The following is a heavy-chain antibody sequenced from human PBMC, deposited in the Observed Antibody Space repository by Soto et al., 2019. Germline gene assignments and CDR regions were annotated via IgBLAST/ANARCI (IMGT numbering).Heavy chain of an antibody. CDR1: GGSISSYY. D-gene: IGHD3-10*02. V-gene: IGHV4-59*01. Sequence: SETLSLTCTVSGGSISSYYWSWIRQPPGKGLEGIGYIYYSWSTNYNPSLKSRVTISVDTSKNQFSLERSSVTAADTAVYYCGSWVFGELSELLDYAFDIWGQGTMVTVSS. CDR3: GSWVFGELSELLDYAFDI. J-gene: IGHJ3*02. CDR2: IYYSWST.